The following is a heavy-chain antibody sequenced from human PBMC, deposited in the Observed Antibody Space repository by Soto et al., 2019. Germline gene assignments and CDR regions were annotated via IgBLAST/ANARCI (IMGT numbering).Heavy chain of an antibody. J-gene: IGHJ6*02. CDR3: ARSYHFWSGYFSTHSAYYGMDV. CDR2: IIPIFGTA. CDR1: GGTFSSYA. D-gene: IGHD3-3*01. V-gene: IGHV1-69*01. Sequence: QVQLVQSGAEVKKPGSSVKVSCKASGGTFSSYAISWVRQAPGQGLEWMGGIIPIFGTANYAQKFQGRVTITADESTSTAYMELSSLRSEDTAVYYCARSYHFWSGYFSTHSAYYGMDVWGQGTTVTVSS.